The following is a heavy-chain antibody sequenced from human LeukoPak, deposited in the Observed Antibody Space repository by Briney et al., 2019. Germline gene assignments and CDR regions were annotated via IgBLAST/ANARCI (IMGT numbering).Heavy chain of an antibody. D-gene: IGHD3-10*01. V-gene: IGHV3-66*01. CDR2: IYSGGST. J-gene: IGHJ4*02. Sequence: GRSLRLSCAASGFTVSSNYMSWVRQAPGKGLEWVSVIYSGGSTYYADSVKGRFTISRDNSKNTLYLQMNSLRAEDTSVYYCARLELHQTDYWGQGTLVTVSS. CDR1: GFTVSSNY. CDR3: ARLELHQTDY.